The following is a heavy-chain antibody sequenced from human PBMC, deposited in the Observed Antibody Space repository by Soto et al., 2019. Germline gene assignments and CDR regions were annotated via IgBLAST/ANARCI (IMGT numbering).Heavy chain of an antibody. V-gene: IGHV1-18*01. CDR1: GDTFASLG. Sequence: ASVKVSCKASGDTFASLGFSWLRQAPGQGLEWLGWISAYNGNTHYAQKVRDRVTLTTDTSTNTAYMELRSLTSDDTAVYYCARDQESITDRILQYWGQGTRVTVSS. J-gene: IGHJ4*02. CDR2: ISAYNGNT. CDR3: ARDQESITDRILQY. D-gene: IGHD3-10*01.